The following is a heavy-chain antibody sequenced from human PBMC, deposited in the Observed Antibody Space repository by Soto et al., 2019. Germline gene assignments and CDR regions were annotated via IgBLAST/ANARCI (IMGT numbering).Heavy chain of an antibody. CDR1: GYTFTSYY. J-gene: IGHJ6*02. CDR3: ARVGVNCSSTSCYGYYYYGMDV. CDR2: INPSGGST. D-gene: IGHD2-2*01. Sequence: QVQLVQSGAEVKKPGASVKVSCKASGYTFTSYYMHWVRQAPGQGLEWMGIINPSGGSTSYAQKFQGRVTMTRDTSTSTVYMELNSLRSEDTAVYYCARVGVNCSSTSCYGYYYYGMDVWGQGTTVTVSS. V-gene: IGHV1-46*01.